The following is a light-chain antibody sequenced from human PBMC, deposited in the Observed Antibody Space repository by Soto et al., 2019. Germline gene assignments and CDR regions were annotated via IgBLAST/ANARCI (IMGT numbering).Light chain of an antibody. CDR1: QSVSSY. CDR3: QQRSNWLT. Sequence: EIVLTQSPATLSLSPGERATLSCRASQSVSSYLAWYQQKPGQAPRLLIYDASNRATGIPARFSGSGSETDFPLTISSLEPEDFAVYYCQQRSNWLTFGGGTKVEIK. V-gene: IGKV3-11*01. CDR2: DAS. J-gene: IGKJ4*01.